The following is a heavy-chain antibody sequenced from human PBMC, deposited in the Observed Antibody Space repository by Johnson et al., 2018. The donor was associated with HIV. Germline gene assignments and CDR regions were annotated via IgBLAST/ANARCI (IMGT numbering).Heavy chain of an antibody. CDR3: AKDIKRYCGGDCNDAFDI. CDR1: GFTVSNNY. D-gene: IGHD2-21*02. Sequence: VQLVESGGGLVQPGGSLRLSCAASGFTVSNNYMSWVRQAPGKGLEWVANIKQDGSEKYYVDSVKGRFTISRDNAKNSLYLQMNSLRAEDTAVYYCAKDIKRYCGGDCNDAFDIWGQGTMVTVSS. V-gene: IGHV3-7*01. J-gene: IGHJ3*02. CDR2: IKQDGSEK.